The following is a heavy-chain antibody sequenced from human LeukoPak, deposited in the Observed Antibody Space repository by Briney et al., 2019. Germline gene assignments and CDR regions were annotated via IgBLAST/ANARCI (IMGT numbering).Heavy chain of an antibody. CDR2: IKQDGSVK. D-gene: IGHD1-26*01. CDR1: GFTFSNFW. CDR3: ARKIVEWELTYYYGMDV. J-gene: IGHJ6*02. V-gene: IGHV3-7*01. Sequence: GGSLRLSCAASGFTFSNFWMNWVRQAPGKGLEWVANIKQDGSVKHYVDSVKGRFTISRDNTKNSLYLQMNSLRAEDTAVYYCARKIVEWELTYYYGMDVWGQGTTVTVSS.